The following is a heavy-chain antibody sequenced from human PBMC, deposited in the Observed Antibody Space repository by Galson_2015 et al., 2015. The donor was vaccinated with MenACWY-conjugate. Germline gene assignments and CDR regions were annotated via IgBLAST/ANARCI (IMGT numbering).Heavy chain of an antibody. CDR3: ARHPPGGRGMDV. J-gene: IGHJ6*02. D-gene: IGHD1-26*01. CDR1: GYSFTNYW. CDR2: IDPVDSNT. V-gene: IGHV5-51*01. Sequence: QSGAEVKKPGESLTISCTGTGYSFTNYWIAWVRQMPGKGLEWVGLIDPVDSNTRYSPSFQGQVTISADKSISTAYLQWTSLRASDTAMYYCARHPPGGRGMDVWGQGTTVTVSS.